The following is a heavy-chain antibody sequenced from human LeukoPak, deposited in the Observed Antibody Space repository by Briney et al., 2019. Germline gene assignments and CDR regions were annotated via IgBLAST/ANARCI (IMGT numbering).Heavy chain of an antibody. CDR1: GFTFSDYW. J-gene: IGHJ5*01. CDR2: IKQDGSQK. Sequence: GGSLRLSCAASGFTFSDYWISWVRQAPGKGPEWVANIKQDGSQKSYVNSVKGRFTISRDNAEMSVYLQMNSLRAEDTAVYFCVREDGGGFGSWGRGTLVSVSS. V-gene: IGHV3-7*01. D-gene: IGHD3-10*01. CDR3: VREDGGGFGS.